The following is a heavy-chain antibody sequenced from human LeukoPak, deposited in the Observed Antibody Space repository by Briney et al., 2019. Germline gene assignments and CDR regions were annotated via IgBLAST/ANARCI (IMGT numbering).Heavy chain of an antibody. J-gene: IGHJ5*02. V-gene: IGHV1-69*13. Sequence: GASVKVSCKASGGTFSSYAMSWVRQAPGQGLEWMGGIIPIFGTANYAQKFQGRVTITADESTSTAYMELSSLRSEDTAVYYCARSTVLMVYAISWFDPWGQGTLVTVSS. CDR2: IIPIFGTA. CDR1: GGTFSSYA. D-gene: IGHD2-8*01. CDR3: ARSTVLMVYAISWFDP.